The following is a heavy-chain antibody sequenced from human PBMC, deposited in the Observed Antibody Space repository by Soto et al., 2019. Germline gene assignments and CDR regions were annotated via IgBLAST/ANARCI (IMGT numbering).Heavy chain of an antibody. V-gene: IGHV3-43*01. J-gene: IGHJ3*01. D-gene: IGHD1-26*01. CDR3: VKAGKFKAFDV. CDR1: GLNLIDYT. Sequence: GGSLRLSCVASGLNLIDYTMHWVRQVPGKGLEWVSFISWNGDSSDYADFVKSRFTISRDNTKNSLYLQMNSLKTDDTALYFCVKAGKFKAFDVWGQGTLVTVSS. CDR2: ISWNGDSS.